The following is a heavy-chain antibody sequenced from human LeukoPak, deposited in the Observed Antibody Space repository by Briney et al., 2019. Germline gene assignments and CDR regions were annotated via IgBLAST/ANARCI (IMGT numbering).Heavy chain of an antibody. V-gene: IGHV1-2*02. D-gene: IGHD5-18*01. CDR3: ARVRRGYSYGHDAFDI. CDR1: GYSFIGYY. J-gene: IGHJ3*02. CDR2: INPYSGDT. Sequence: ASVKVSCKASGYSFIGYYIHWLRQAPGQGLEWMGWINPYSGDTNYARKFQGRVTMTRDTSTSTVYMELSSLRSEDTAVYYCARVRRGYSYGHDAFDIWGQGTMVTVSS.